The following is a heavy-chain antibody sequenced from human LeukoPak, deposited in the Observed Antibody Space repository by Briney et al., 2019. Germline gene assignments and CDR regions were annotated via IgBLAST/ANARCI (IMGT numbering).Heavy chain of an antibody. D-gene: IGHD3-10*01. CDR3: ARDGMLRGVIDYSGMDV. CDR1: GGTFSNYA. Sequence: SVKVSCKASGGTFSNYALSWVRQAPGQGLEWMGRIIVILGIADYAQKFQGRVTITADKSRTTVYMELSSLRSQDTAVYYCARDGMLRGVIDYSGMDVWGQGTTVTVSS. CDR2: IIVILGIA. V-gene: IGHV1-69*04. J-gene: IGHJ6*02.